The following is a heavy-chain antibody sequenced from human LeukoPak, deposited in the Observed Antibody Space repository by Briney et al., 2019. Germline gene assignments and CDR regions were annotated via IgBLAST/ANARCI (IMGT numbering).Heavy chain of an antibody. J-gene: IGHJ3*02. V-gene: IGHV1-58*02. CDR1: GFTFTSSA. CDR2: IVVGSGNT. CDR3: AADRSYYYDSSGFASSI. Sequence: SVKVSCKASGFTFTSSAMQWVRQARGQRLEWIGWIVVGSGNTNYAQKFQERVTITRDMSTSTAYMELSSLRSEDTTVYYCAADRSYYYDSSGFASSIWGQGTMVTVSS. D-gene: IGHD3-22*01.